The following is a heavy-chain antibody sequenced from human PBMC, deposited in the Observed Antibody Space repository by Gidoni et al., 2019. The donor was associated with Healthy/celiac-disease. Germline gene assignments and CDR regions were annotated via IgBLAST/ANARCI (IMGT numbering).Heavy chain of an antibody. CDR3: AKDIGIAAAGFDAFDI. J-gene: IGHJ3*02. CDR2: ISWNSGSI. D-gene: IGHD6-13*01. CDR1: GFTFDDYA. Sequence: EVQLVESGGGLVQPGRSLRLSCAASGFTFDDYAMHWVRQAPGKGLEWVSGISWNSGSIGYADSVKGRFTISRDNAKNSLYLQMNSLRAEDTALYYCAKDIGIAAAGFDAFDIWGQGTMVTVSS. V-gene: IGHV3-9*01.